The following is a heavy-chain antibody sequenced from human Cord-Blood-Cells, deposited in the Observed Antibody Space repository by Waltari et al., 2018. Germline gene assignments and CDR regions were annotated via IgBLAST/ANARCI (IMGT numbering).Heavy chain of an antibody. CDR2: IYYSGST. D-gene: IGHD2-2*01. CDR1: GGSVRSGSYY. Sequence: QVQLQESGPGLVKPSETLSLTCTVSGGSVRSGSYYWSWLRQPQAKGLGWLGYIYYSGSTNYNPSLKSRVTISVDTSKNQFSLKLSSVTAADTPVYYCARLWGPQNPPAANHDAFDIWGQGTMVTVSS. V-gene: IGHV4-61*01. J-gene: IGHJ3*02. CDR3: ARLWGPQNPPAANHDAFDI.